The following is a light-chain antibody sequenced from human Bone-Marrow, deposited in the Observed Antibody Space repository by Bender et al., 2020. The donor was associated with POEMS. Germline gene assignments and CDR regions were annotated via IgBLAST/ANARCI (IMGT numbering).Light chain of an antibody. J-gene: IGLJ2*01. CDR1: TSNIGSHF. V-gene: IGLV1-44*01. Sequence: QSVLTQPPSASGTPGQRVTISCSGSTSNIGSHFVYWYQQLPGAAPTLLIYRNNQRPSGVPVRFSGSKSGTSASLAISGLQSEDEADYYCAVWDDSLNAVVFGGGTKLTVL. CDR3: AVWDDSLNAVV. CDR2: RNN.